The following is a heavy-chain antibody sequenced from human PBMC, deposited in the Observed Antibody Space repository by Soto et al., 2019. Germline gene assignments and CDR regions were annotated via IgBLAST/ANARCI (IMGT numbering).Heavy chain of an antibody. Sequence: GGSLRLSCAASGFTFRSYWMHWVRQAPGKGLAWVARISSDGSSTSYADSVKGRFTISRDNAKNTLYLQMNSLRAEDTAVYYCARKHSSSWAYFYYYMDVWGKGTTVTVSS. V-gene: IGHV3-74*01. CDR1: GFTFRSYW. J-gene: IGHJ6*03. D-gene: IGHD6-13*01. CDR2: ISSDGSST. CDR3: ARKHSSSWAYFYYYMDV.